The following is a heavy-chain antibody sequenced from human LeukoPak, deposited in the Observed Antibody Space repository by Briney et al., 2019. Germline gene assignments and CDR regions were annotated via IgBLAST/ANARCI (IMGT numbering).Heavy chain of an antibody. V-gene: IGHV4-59*08. CDR3: ALYRYDAFDI. D-gene: IGHD1-1*01. CDR1: GGSISSYY. J-gene: IGHJ3*02. Sequence: SETLSLTCTVSGGSISSYYWSWIRQPPGKGLEWIGYIYYSGSTNYNPSLKSRVTISVDTSKNQFSLKLSSVTAADTAVYCCALYRYDAFDIWGQGTMVTVSS. CDR2: IYYSGST.